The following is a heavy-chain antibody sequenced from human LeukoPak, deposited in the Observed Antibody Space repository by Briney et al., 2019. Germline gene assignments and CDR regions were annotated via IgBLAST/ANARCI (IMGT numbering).Heavy chain of an antibody. J-gene: IGHJ4*02. CDR1: GFTVSSNY. CDR2: LYSAGTT. D-gene: IGHD3-22*01. CDR3: ARVLKGYYYDSSGYYYVPTNFDY. V-gene: IGHV3-53*01. Sequence: GGSLRLSCAASGFTVSSNYMSWVRQAPGKGLEWVSVLYSAGTTYYADSVKGRFTISRDNSKNTPYLQMNSLRAEDTAVYYCARVLKGYYYDSSGYYYVPTNFDYWGQGTLVTVSS.